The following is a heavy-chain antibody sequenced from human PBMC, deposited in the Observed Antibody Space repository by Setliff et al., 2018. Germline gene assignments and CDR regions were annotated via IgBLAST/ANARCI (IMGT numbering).Heavy chain of an antibody. J-gene: IGHJ5*02. CDR2: ISPYSGNT. V-gene: IGHV1-18*01. D-gene: IGHD2-2*01. Sequence: ASVKVSCKTSGFRFTNFGFSWVRQAPGQGLEWLGSISPYSGNTNYPQWLQGRVTMTTDTSANTAYVELRSLRSDDTAVYYCARDRATVVAPPTSTLFDPWGQGTLVTVSS. CDR1: GFRFTNFG. CDR3: ARDRATVVAPPTSTLFDP.